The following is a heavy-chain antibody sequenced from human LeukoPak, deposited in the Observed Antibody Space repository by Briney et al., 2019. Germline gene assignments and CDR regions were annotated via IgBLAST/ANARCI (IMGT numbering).Heavy chain of an antibody. CDR1: GGSFSGYY. Sequence: SETLSLTCAVYGGSFSGYYWSWIRQPPGKGLEWIEEINHSGSTNYNPSLKSRVTISVDTSKNQFSLKLSSVTAADTAVYYCARYGHYDKGPSMDVWGQGTTVTVSS. CDR2: INHSGST. V-gene: IGHV4-34*01. CDR3: ARYGHYDKGPSMDV. J-gene: IGHJ6*02. D-gene: IGHD3-9*01.